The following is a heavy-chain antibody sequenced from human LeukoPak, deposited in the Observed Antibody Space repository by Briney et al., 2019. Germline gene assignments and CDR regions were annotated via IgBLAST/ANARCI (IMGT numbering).Heavy chain of an antibody. V-gene: IGHV4-59*01. Sequence: SETLSLTCTVSGGSISSDYWSWIRQPPGEGLEWIGYIYYSGSTNHNPSLKSRVTISVDTSKNQFSLKLSSVTAADTAVYYCARADAFIAMVRGVIINAFDIWGQGTMVTVSS. D-gene: IGHD3-10*01. CDR2: IYYSGST. CDR3: ARADAFIAMVRGVIINAFDI. CDR1: GGSISSDY. J-gene: IGHJ3*02.